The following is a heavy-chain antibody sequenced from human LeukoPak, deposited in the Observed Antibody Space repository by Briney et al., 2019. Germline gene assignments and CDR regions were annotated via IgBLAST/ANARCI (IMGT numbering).Heavy chain of an antibody. D-gene: IGHD3-10*01. CDR2: INWNGGST. CDR3: ARAGYGSGSHYWYFDL. J-gene: IGHJ2*01. Sequence: GRSLRLSCAASGFTFSSYGMSWVRQAPGKGLEWVSGINWNGGSTGYADSVKGRFTISRDNAKNSLYLQMNSLRAEDTAVYYCARAGYGSGSHYWYFDLWGRGTLVTVSS. V-gene: IGHV3-20*04. CDR1: GFTFSSYG.